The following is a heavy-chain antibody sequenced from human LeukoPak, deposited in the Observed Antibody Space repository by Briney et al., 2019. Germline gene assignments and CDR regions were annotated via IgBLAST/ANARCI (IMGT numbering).Heavy chain of an antibody. D-gene: IGHD3-3*01. V-gene: IGHV3-53*04. Sequence: GGSLRLSCAASGFTFSSNYMSWVRQAPGKGLEWVSVIYSGGSTYYADSVKGRFTISRHNSKNTLYHQMNSLRAEDTAVYYCAGISTIFGVVTTPGFDYWGQGTLVTVSS. CDR1: GFTFSSNY. J-gene: IGHJ4*02. CDR3: AGISTIFGVVTTPGFDY. CDR2: IYSGGST.